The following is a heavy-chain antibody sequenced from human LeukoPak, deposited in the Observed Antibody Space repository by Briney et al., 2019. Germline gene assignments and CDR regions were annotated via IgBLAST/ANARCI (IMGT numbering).Heavy chain of an antibody. V-gene: IGHV3-48*03. CDR3: ARWGATGYGDY. CDR2: ISDSSSNI. J-gene: IGHJ4*02. Sequence: QPGGSLRLSCGASEFTFSSYGMSWVRQAPGKGLEWVSYISDSSSNIYYADSVKGRLTISRDNAKNSLYLQMNSLRAEDTAVYYCARWGATGYGDYWGQGTLVTVSS. CDR1: EFTFSSYG. D-gene: IGHD3-9*01.